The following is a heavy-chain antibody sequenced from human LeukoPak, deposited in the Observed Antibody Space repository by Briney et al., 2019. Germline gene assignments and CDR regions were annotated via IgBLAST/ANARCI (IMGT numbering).Heavy chain of an antibody. CDR3: ASGTTVVNGHYFDY. CDR2: INPNSGGT. Sequence: ASVKVSCKASGYTFTGYYMHWVRQALGQGLEGLGWINPNSGGTNYAQKFQGWVTMTRDTSISTAYMELSRLRSDDTAVYYCASGTTVVNGHYFDYWGQGTLVTVSS. CDR1: GYTFTGYY. J-gene: IGHJ4*02. D-gene: IGHD4-23*01. V-gene: IGHV1-2*04.